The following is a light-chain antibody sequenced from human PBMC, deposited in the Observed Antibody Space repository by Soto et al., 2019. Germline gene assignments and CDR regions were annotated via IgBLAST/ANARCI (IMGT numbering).Light chain of an antibody. V-gene: IGKV2-28*01. CDR2: MTS. CDR1: QSLLHSNGYYY. CDR3: MQALHSPRT. J-gene: IGKJ1*01. Sequence: IVLTQSPLSLPVTPGEPASISCRSSQSLLHSNGYYYLDWYVQKPWQSPQLLLYMTSFRSSGVPDRVSGSASGTDFTLKISSVEAEDVGVYYCMQALHSPRTFGQGTKVEI.